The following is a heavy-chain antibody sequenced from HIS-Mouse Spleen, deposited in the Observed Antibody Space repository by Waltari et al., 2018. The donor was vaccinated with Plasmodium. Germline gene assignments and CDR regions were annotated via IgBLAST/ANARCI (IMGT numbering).Heavy chain of an antibody. CDR1: GFSLSTSGMC. Sequence: QVTLRESGPALVKPTQTLTLTCTFSGFSLSTSGMCVTWIRQPPGKALEWLARIDWDDDKYYRTALKTSLTISKDTSKNQVVLTMTNMDPVDTATYYCARTTYSSSSAKYYYYGMDVWGQGTTVTVSS. J-gene: IGHJ6*02. D-gene: IGHD6-6*01. CDR3: ARTTYSSSSAKYYYYGMDV. V-gene: IGHV2-70*15. CDR2: IDWDDDK.